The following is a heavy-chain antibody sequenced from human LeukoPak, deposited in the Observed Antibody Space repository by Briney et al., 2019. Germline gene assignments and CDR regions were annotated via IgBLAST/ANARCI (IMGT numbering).Heavy chain of an antibody. CDR3: AREESYSSSSSY. CDR2: IYHSGST. CDR1: GGSISSGGYY. Sequence: SQTLSLTCTVSGGSISSGGYYWSWIRQPPGKGLEWIGYIYHSGSTYYNPSLKSRVTISVDRSKNQFSLKLSSVTAADTAVYYCAREESYSSSSSYWGQGTLVTVSS. V-gene: IGHV4-30-2*01. J-gene: IGHJ4*02. D-gene: IGHD6-6*01.